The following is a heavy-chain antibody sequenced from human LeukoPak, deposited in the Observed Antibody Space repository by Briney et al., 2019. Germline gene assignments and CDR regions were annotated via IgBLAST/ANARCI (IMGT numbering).Heavy chain of an antibody. CDR2: MFYNGST. J-gene: IGHJ4*02. CDR1: GDSIRSHY. D-gene: IGHD3-22*01. V-gene: IGHV4-59*08. CDR3: ARMISGRGGH. Sequence: SETLSLTCTVSGDSIRSHYWSWIRQPPGKGLEWLGNMFYNGSTNYNPSLKSRISISIDTSKNQFSLKLSSVTAADTAVYYCARMISGRGGHWGQGTLVTVSS.